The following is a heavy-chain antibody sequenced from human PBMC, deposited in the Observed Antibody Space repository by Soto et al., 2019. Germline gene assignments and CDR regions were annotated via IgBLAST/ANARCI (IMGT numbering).Heavy chain of an antibody. D-gene: IGHD2-15*01. CDR3: ARGQVVAAQH. CDR2: IYHSGST. Sequence: QLQLQESGSGLVKPSQTLSLTCAVSGGSISSGGYSWSWIRQPPGKGLEWIGYIYHSGSTSYNPARKSRVTISVARSKNQFSLKLSSVTAADTAVYYCARGQVVAAQHWGQGTLVTVSS. CDR1: GGSISSGGYS. V-gene: IGHV4-30-2*01. J-gene: IGHJ4*02.